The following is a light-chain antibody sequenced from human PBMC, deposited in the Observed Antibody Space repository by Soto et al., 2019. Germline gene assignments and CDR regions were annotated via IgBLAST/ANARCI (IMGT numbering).Light chain of an antibody. CDR2: RAS. Sequence: EIVLTQSPGTLSLSPGERATLSCRASQSVSSSYLAWYQQKPGQAPRLLIYRASSRATGIPDRFSGRGSEADFTLTISRLEPEDFAVYYCHQYGSSPRTFGQKTKLEIK. CDR1: QSVSSSY. J-gene: IGKJ2*01. CDR3: HQYGSSPRT. V-gene: IGKV3-20*01.